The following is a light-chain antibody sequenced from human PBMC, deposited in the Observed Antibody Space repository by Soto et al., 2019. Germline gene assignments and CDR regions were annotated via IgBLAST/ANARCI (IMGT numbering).Light chain of an antibody. J-gene: IGLJ1*01. CDR3: CSYAGRFSYV. CDR2: GVS. V-gene: IGLV2-11*01. Sequence: QSALTQPRSVSGSPGQSVTISCTGTSSDVGAYNYVSWYQQHLGKAPKLMIYGVSKRPSGVPDRFSGSKSGNTASLTISGLRAEDEADYYCCSYAGRFSYVFGTGTKVTVL. CDR1: SSDVGAYNY.